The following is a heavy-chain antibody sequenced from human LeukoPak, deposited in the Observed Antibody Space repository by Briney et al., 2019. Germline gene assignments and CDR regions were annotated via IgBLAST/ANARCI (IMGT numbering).Heavy chain of an antibody. D-gene: IGHD3-22*01. CDR2: FDPEDGET. V-gene: IGHV1-24*01. CDR3: ARGRKMYYYDSSGYHALPSFDY. Sequence: GASVKVSCKVSGYTLTELSMHWVRQAPGKGLEWMGGFDPEDGETIYAQKFQGRVTITADESTSTAYMELSSLRSEDTAVYYCARGRKMYYYDSSGYHALPSFDYWGQGTLVTVSS. J-gene: IGHJ4*02. CDR1: GYTLTELS.